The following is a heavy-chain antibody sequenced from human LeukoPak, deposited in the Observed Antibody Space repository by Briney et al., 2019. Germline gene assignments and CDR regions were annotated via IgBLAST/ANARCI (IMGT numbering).Heavy chain of an antibody. V-gene: IGHV1-46*01. D-gene: IGHD6-6*01. CDR1: GYTFTNHY. J-gene: IGHJ4*02. CDR2: INPSGGST. Sequence: ASVKVSCKASGYTFTNHYMHWVRQAPGQGLEWMGIINPSGGSTSYAQKFQGRVTMTRDTSTSTVYMELSSLRSEDTAVYYCARDRSIAPGVTRGFYFDYWGQGTLVTVSS. CDR3: ARDRSIAPGVTRGFYFDY.